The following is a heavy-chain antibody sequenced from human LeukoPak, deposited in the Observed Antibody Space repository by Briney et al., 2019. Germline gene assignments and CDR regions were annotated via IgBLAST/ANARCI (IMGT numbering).Heavy chain of an antibody. CDR3: AREGTSCKGCMDV. J-gene: IGHJ6*03. CDR1: GGSISSSSYY. D-gene: IGHD2-2*01. V-gene: IGHV4-39*07. CDR2: IYYSGST. Sequence: PSETLSLTCTVSGGSISSSSYYWGWIRQPPGKGLEWIGSIYYSGSTYYNPSLKSRVTISVDTSKNQFSLKLSSVTAADTAVYYCAREGTSCKGCMDVWGKGTTVTVSS.